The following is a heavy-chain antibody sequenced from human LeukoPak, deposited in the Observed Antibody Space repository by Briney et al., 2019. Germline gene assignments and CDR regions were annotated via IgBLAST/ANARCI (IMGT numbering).Heavy chain of an antibody. D-gene: IGHD6-19*01. CDR3: ARALQWLATDAFDI. J-gene: IGHJ3*02. CDR1: GFTFSSYW. V-gene: IGHV3-7*01. Sequence: GGSLRLSCAASGFTFSSYWMNWVRQASGKGLEWVANIKQDGSEKYYVDSVKGRFTISRDNAKNSPYLQMNSLRVDDTAVYYCARALQWLATDAFDIWGQGTMVTVSS. CDR2: IKQDGSEK.